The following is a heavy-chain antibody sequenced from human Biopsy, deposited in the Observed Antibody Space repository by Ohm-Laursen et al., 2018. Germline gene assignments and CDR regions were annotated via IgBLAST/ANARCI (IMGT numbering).Heavy chain of an antibody. V-gene: IGHV3-11*01. J-gene: IGHJ6*02. D-gene: IGHD2-2*01. CDR1: GFTFSDYY. Sequence: SLRLSCTASGFTFSDYYMSWIRQAPGKGLEWVSYITSGGSTTDYADSVKGRFTISRGNAKSSLFLQMNSLRAEDTAVYYCARDVEGFCSYAMDVWGQGTTVAVSS. CDR3: ARDVEGFCSYAMDV. CDR2: ITSGGSTT.